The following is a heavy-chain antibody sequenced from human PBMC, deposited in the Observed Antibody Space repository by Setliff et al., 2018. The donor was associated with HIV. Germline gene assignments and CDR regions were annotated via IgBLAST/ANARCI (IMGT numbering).Heavy chain of an antibody. J-gene: IGHJ4*02. D-gene: IGHD3-9*01. CDR1: GYTFTSYG. Sequence: ASVKVSCKASGYTFTSYGITWVRQAPGQGLEWMGWISAYNGNTNYAQKFQGRVTMTTDSSTSTAYMELRSLRSDDTAVYYCARVASSFGWPWGSDFDSWGQGTLVTVSS. V-gene: IGHV1-18*01. CDR3: ARVASSFGWPWGSDFDS. CDR2: ISAYNGNT.